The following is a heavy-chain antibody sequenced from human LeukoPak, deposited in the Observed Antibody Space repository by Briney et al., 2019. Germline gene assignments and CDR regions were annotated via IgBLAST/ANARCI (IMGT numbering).Heavy chain of an antibody. D-gene: IGHD1-20*01. V-gene: IGHV4-4*07. CDR2: VHSSGGT. J-gene: IGHJ4*02. Sequence: PSETLSLTCSVSDDSITKYHWGWIRQPPGKGLEWIGCVHSSGGTYYNPSLETRVTVSLHTSAKQLSLRLTSATAADTAVYFCARANINWLRSPGTLYYLDYWGLGTLVTVSS. CDR1: DDSITKYH. CDR3: ARANINWLRSPGTLYYLDY.